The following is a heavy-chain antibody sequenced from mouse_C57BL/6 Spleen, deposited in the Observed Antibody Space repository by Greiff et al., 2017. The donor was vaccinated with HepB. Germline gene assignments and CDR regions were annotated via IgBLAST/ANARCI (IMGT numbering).Heavy chain of an antibody. D-gene: IGHD2-12*01. Sequence: EVQLQQSGPELVKPGASVKIPCKASGYTFTDYNMDWVKQSHGKSLEWIGDINPNNGGNIYNQKFKGKATLTVDKSSSTAYMELRSLTSEDTAVYYCARWGYRFSYFDYWGQGTTLTVSS. J-gene: IGHJ2*01. V-gene: IGHV1-18*01. CDR1: GYTFTDYN. CDR2: INPNNGGN. CDR3: ARWGYRFSYFDY.